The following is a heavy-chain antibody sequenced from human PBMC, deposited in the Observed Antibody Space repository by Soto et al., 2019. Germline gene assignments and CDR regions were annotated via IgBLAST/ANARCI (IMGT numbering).Heavy chain of an antibody. Sequence: PSETLSLTCTVSGGSVSSGDFYWSWIRQPPGKGLEWIGNIYYSGSTNYNPSLKSRATISVDTSKNQFSLKVSSVTAADTAVYYCATTRGLAVGGSFDYWGQGMLVTVSS. CDR3: ATTRGLAVGGSFDY. CDR1: GGSVSSGDFY. D-gene: IGHD3-10*01. CDR2: IYYSGST. V-gene: IGHV4-61*08. J-gene: IGHJ4*02.